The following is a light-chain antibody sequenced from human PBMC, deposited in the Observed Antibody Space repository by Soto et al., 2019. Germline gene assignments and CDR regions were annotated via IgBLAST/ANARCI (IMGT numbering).Light chain of an antibody. Sequence: QSVLTQPASVSGSPGQSITISCTGTSSDVGGYNYDSWYQQHPGKAPKLMIYEVSNRPSGVSNRFSGSKSGNTASLTISGLQAEDEADYYCSSYTGSSTPYVFGTGTKVTVL. J-gene: IGLJ1*01. CDR2: EVS. CDR3: SSYTGSSTPYV. V-gene: IGLV2-14*01. CDR1: SSDVGGYNY.